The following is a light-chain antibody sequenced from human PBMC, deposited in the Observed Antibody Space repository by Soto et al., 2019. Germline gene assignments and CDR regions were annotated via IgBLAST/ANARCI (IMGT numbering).Light chain of an antibody. J-gene: IGKJ5*01. V-gene: IGKV3-15*01. CDR3: QHYNNWPFS. CDR2: DVS. CDR1: QGVTTN. Sequence: IVMTHSPSSLSVSPGERVTLSCRAGQGVTTNFAWYQQKSGQSPRLLIYDVSTRATGVPARFSGTGSETDFTLTISGLQSEDSAVYFCQHYNNWPFSFGQGTRLEIK.